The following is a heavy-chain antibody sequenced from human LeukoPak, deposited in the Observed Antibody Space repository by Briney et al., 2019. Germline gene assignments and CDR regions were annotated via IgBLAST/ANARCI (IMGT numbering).Heavy chain of an antibody. CDR2: INHSGSI. Sequence: SETLSLTCAVYGGSFSGYYWSWIRQPPGKGLEWIGEINHSGSINYNPSPKSRVTISVDTSKNQFSLKLSSVTAADTAVYYCASRYGQFDYWGQGTLVTVSS. D-gene: IGHD5-18*01. V-gene: IGHV4-34*01. J-gene: IGHJ4*02. CDR3: ASRYGQFDY. CDR1: GGSFSGYY.